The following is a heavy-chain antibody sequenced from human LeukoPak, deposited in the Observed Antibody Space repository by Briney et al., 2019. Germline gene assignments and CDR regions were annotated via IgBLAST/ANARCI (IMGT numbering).Heavy chain of an antibody. V-gene: IGHV4-31*03. CDR2: IYYSGST. CDR3: ARLDKSQPGLIYFDY. D-gene: IGHD2-2*03. CDR1: GGSISSGGYY. J-gene: IGHJ4*02. Sequence: PSETLSLTCTVSGGSISSGGYYWNWIRQHPGKGLEWIGYIYYSGSTYYNPSLKSRVTISVDTSKNQFSLKLSSVTAADTAVYYCARLDKSQPGLIYFDYWGQGTLVTVSP.